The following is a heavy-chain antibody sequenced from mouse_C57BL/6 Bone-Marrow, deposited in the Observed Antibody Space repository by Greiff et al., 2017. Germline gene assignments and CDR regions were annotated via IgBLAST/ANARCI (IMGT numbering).Heavy chain of an antibody. CDR1: GYSFTGYY. D-gene: IGHD2-5*01. V-gene: IGHV1-42*01. J-gene: IGHJ2*01. Sequence: VQLQQSGPELAKPGASVKISCKASGYSFTGYYMNWVKQSPEKSLEWIGEINPSTGGTTYNQKFKAKATLTVDKSSSTAYMQLKSLTSEDSAVYYCAREDYYSNYFDYCGQGTTLTVSS. CDR3: AREDYYSNYFDY. CDR2: INPSTGGT.